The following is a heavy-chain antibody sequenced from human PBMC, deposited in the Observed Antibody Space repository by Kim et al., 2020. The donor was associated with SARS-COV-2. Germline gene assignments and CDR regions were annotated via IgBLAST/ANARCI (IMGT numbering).Heavy chain of an antibody. Sequence: KGRFTISRDNAKNSLYLQMNSLRDEDTAVYYCARESGITMIISYYYGMDVWGQGTTVTVSS. D-gene: IGHD3-22*01. V-gene: IGHV3-48*02. J-gene: IGHJ6*02. CDR3: ARESGITMIISYYYGMDV.